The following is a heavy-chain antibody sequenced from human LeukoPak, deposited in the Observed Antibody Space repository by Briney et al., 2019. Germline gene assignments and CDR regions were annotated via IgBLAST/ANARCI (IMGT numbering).Heavy chain of an antibody. J-gene: IGHJ4*02. D-gene: IGHD2-2*02. CDR1: VFTFSSYN. Sequence: GGSLRLSCAASVFTFSSYNMNWVRQAPGKGLEWVSYISSSSSTIYYADSVKGRFTISRDNAKNSLYLQMNSLRAEDTAVYYCARDHRVVPAAITNWGQGTLVSVSS. CDR2: ISSSSSTI. CDR3: ARDHRVVPAAITN. V-gene: IGHV3-48*01.